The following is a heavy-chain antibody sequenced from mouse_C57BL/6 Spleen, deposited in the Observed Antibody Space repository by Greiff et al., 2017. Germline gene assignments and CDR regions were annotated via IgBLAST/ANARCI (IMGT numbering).Heavy chain of an antibody. J-gene: IGHJ1*03. V-gene: IGHV8-8*01. CDR2: IWWDDDK. Sequence: QVTLKVSGPGLSQPSQTLSLTCSFSGFSLSTFGMGVGWIRQPSGKGLEWLAHIWWDDDKYYNPAMKSRLTISKDTSKNPEFLQIAHVDTADTATYYGARDAYDDWYVDVWGTGTTVTVSS. D-gene: IGHD2-12*01. CDR3: ARDAYDDWYVDV. CDR1: GFSLSTFGMG.